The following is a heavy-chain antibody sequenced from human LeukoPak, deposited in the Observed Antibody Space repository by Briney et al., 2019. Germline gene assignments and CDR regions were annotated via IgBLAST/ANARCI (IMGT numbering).Heavy chain of an antibody. Sequence: ASVKVSCKASGYTFTNFGITWVRQAPGQGLEWMGWISAYNGNTKYAQKVQGRVTMTTDTSTSTAYMELRSLRSDDTAVYYCARGGVFCSSSTCPLNWLDPWGQGTLVIVSS. D-gene: IGHD2-2*01. CDR1: GYTFTNFG. CDR2: ISAYNGNT. CDR3: ARGGVFCSSSTCPLNWLDP. V-gene: IGHV1-18*01. J-gene: IGHJ5*02.